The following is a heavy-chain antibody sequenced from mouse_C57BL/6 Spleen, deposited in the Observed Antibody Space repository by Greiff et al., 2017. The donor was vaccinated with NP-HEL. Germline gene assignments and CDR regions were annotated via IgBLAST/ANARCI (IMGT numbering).Heavy chain of an antibody. V-gene: IGHV5-6*01. Sequence: EVKLMESGGDLVKPGGSLKLSCAASGFTFSSYGMSWVRQTPDKRLEWVATISSGGSYTYYPDSVKGRFTISRDNAKNTLYLQMSSLKSEDTAMYYCAREPGFAYWGQGTLVTVSA. CDR1: GFTFSSYG. CDR2: ISSGGSYT. J-gene: IGHJ3*01. CDR3: AREPGFAY.